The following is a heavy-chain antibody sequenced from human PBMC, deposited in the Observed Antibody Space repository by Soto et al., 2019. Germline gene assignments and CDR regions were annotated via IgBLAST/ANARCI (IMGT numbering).Heavy chain of an antibody. Sequence: QVQLVQSGAEVKKPGASVKVSCKASGYTFTSYDINWVRQATGQGLEWMGWMNPNSGNTGYAQKFQGRVTMTRNTSISTAYMELSSLRSEDTAVYYCARVSYYDILTGYLARNWFDPWGQGTLVTVSS. V-gene: IGHV1-8*01. J-gene: IGHJ5*02. D-gene: IGHD3-9*01. CDR2: MNPNSGNT. CDR1: GYTFTSYD. CDR3: ARVSYYDILTGYLARNWFDP.